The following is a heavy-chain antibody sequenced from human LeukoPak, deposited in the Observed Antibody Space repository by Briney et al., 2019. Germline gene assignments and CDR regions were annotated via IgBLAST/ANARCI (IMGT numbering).Heavy chain of an antibody. Sequence: GGSLRLSCAASGFTFSSYAMSWVRQAPGKGLEWVSTVSGGGVTTYYADSAKGRFTISRDNSKNTLYLQMNSLRAEDTAVYYCARTRVDTTTFDYFDYWGQGTLVTVSS. J-gene: IGHJ4*02. D-gene: IGHD4-11*01. CDR2: VSGGGVTT. CDR1: GFTFSSYA. CDR3: ARTRVDTTTFDYFDY. V-gene: IGHV3-23*01.